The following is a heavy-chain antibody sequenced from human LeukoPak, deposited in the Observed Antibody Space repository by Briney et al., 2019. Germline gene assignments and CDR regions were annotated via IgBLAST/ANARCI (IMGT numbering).Heavy chain of an antibody. D-gene: IGHD2-15*01. CDR1: GFTFSSYS. CDR2: ISSSSSYI. V-gene: IGHV3-21*04. CDR3: ARAPPEKCSGGSCYSLDY. J-gene: IGHJ4*02. Sequence: GGSLRLSCAASGFTFSSYSMNWVRQAPGKGLEWISFISSSSSYIYYADSVKGRFTISRDNSNNTLYLQMNSLRAEDTAVYYCARAPPEKCSGGSCYSLDYWGQGTLVTVSS.